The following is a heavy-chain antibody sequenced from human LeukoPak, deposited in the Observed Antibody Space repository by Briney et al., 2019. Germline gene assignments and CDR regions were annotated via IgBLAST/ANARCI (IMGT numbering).Heavy chain of an antibody. Sequence: GGSLRLSCAASGFTFSDHYMDWVRQAPRKGLEWVGRTRNKANSYTTEYAASVKGRFTISRDDSKNSLYLQMNSLKTEDTAVYYCARWDCSGGRCYFDYWGQGTLVTVSS. CDR2: TRNKANSYTT. D-gene: IGHD2-15*01. CDR1: GFTFSDHY. J-gene: IGHJ4*02. CDR3: ARWDCSGGRCYFDY. V-gene: IGHV3-72*01.